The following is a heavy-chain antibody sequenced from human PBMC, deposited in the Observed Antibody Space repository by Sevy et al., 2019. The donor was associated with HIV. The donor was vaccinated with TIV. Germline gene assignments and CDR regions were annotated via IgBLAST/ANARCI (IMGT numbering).Heavy chain of an antibody. Sequence: SETLSLTCAVSGYSISSGYYWGWIRQPPGKGLEWIGSIYHSGSTYYNPSLKSRVTISVDTSKNQFSLKLSSVTAADTAVYYCARAYSSSPPASMDVWGIGTTVTVSS. CDR1: GYSISSGYY. D-gene: IGHD6-13*01. V-gene: IGHV4-38-2*01. CDR2: IYHSGST. CDR3: ARAYSSSPPASMDV. J-gene: IGHJ6*04.